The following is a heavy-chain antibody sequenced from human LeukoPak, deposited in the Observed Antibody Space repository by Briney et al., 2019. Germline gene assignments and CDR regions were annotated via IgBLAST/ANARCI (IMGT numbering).Heavy chain of an antibody. CDR1: GVSISPYY. V-gene: IGHV4-4*09. Sequence: SGTLSLTCAVSGVSISPYYWAWIRQPPGKGLEWIGYIHTSGSNNQYPSLKSRVTISVDKSKNHFSLRLTSVTAADTAVYYCARLSAAVHLGAFDLWGQGPMVTVSS. D-gene: IGHD3-3*01. J-gene: IGHJ3*01. CDR3: ARLSAAVHLGAFDL. CDR2: IHTSGSN.